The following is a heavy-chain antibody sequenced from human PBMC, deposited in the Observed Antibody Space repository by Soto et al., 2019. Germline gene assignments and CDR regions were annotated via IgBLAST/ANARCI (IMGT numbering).Heavy chain of an antibody. V-gene: IGHV4-61*08. J-gene: IGHJ4*02. CDR2: IYYSGST. CDR1: GGSISSGGYS. CDR3: ARLSVDIVATGYDY. D-gene: IGHD5-12*01. Sequence: SETLSLTCAVSGGSISSGGYSWSWIRQPPGKGLEWIGYIYYSGSTNYNPSLKSRVTISVDTSKNQFSLKLSSVTAADTAVYYCARLSVDIVATGYDYWGQGTLVTVSS.